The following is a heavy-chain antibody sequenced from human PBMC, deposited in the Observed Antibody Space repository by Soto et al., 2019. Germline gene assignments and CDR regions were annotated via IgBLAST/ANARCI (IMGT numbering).Heavy chain of an antibody. Sequence: QVQLVQSGAEVKKPGSSVKLSCKASGVTISSYAIIWVRQAPGQGLEWMGGIIPLFGTATYAQKFRDRVTIIADKSTSTAYMEVSSLRSEDTAVYYCAGFGYSKGYAYWGHGTLVTVSS. CDR2: IIPLFGTA. CDR1: GVTISSYA. J-gene: IGHJ4*01. V-gene: IGHV1-69*06. CDR3: AGFGYSKGYAY. D-gene: IGHD5-18*01.